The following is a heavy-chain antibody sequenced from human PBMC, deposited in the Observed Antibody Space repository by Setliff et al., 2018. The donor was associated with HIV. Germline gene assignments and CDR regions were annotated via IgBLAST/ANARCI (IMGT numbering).Heavy chain of an antibody. CDR1: GDSISTDY. CDR3: ARRSDWFDP. CDR2: IYNSAST. J-gene: IGHJ5*02. V-gene: IGHV4-4*09. Sequence: SETLSLTCTVSGDSISTDYWTWIRQPPGKGLEWIGYIYNSASTSYNPSLKSRVTISVDTSKNQFSLKFSSVTAADTAVYYCARRSDWFDPWGQGTLVTVSS.